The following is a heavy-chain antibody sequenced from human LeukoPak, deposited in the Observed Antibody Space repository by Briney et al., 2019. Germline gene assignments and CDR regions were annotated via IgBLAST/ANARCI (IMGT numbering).Heavy chain of an antibody. Sequence: GGSLRLSCAASGFTFSSYSMNWVRQAPGKGLEWVPSISSSSSYLYYADSVKGRFTISRDNAKNSLYLQMNSLRAEDTAVYYCARDKSLDYMDVWGKGTTVTVSS. J-gene: IGHJ6*03. CDR1: GFTFSSYS. CDR3: ARDKSLDYMDV. V-gene: IGHV3-21*01. CDR2: ISSSSSYL.